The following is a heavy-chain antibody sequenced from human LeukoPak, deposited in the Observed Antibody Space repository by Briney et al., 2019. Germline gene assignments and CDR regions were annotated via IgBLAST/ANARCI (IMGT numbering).Heavy chain of an antibody. CDR1: GFTFNSYS. CDR3: AREGNYYDSSGLDY. D-gene: IGHD3-22*01. Sequence: GGSLRLSCAASGFTFNSYSMNWVRQAPGKGLEWVSYISSGSSTKYYADSVKGRFTISRDNAKNSLYLQMNSLRAEDTAVYYCAREGNYYDSSGLDYWGQGTLVTVSS. J-gene: IGHJ4*02. V-gene: IGHV3-48*04. CDR2: ISSGSSTK.